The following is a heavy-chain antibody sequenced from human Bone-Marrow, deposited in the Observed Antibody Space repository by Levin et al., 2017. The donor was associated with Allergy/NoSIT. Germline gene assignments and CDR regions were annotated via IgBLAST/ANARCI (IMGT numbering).Heavy chain of an antibody. CDR2: MNDDGSTT. J-gene: IGHJ4*02. CDR3: ARGKGSGDYLSDF. Sequence: QSGGSLRLSCAASGFTFSRHWMHWVRQAPGKGLVWVSDMNDDGSTTRYADSVKGRFTISRDNAKNTLYLQMNSLRGDDTAMYFCARGKGSGDYLSDFWGQGTLVTVSS. D-gene: IGHD4-17*01. CDR1: GFTFSRHW. V-gene: IGHV3-74*01.